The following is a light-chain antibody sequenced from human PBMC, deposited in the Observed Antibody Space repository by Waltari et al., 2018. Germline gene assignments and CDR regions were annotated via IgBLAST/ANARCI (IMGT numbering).Light chain of an antibody. CDR3: SSYTSDAAHVL. V-gene: IGLV2-23*02. J-gene: IGLJ2*01. CDR2: EVT. Sequence: QSALTQPASVSGSPGQSITISCTGTRPALGRFALFSWYQQHPGKVPPLILYEVTKRPSEISHRFSGSKSGNTASLTIAGLLPEDEADYYCSSYTSDAAHVLFGGGTKLTVL. CDR1: RPALGRFAL.